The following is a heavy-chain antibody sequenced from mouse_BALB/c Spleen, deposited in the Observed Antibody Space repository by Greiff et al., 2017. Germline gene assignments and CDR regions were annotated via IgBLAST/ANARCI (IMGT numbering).Heavy chain of an antibody. Sequence: EVQLEESGPSLVKPSHSLSLTCSVTGYSLTSGYWNWVRQCPGNKLEYMGYIRYSGSTYYNQSLKSRISTTPDTSKNQYYLQLNSVTTEDTATYSCACSGITEEYWGQGTSVTVSS. CDR2: IRYSGST. D-gene: IGHD3-2*02. CDR3: ACSGITEEY. J-gene: IGHJ4*01. V-gene: IGHV3-8*02. CDR1: GYSLTSGY.